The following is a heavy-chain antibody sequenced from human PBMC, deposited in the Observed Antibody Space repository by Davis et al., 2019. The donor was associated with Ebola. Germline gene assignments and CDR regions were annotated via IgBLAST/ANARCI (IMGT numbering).Heavy chain of an antibody. CDR3: ARSVTMVQGSGWFDP. Sequence: ASVKVSCKASGGTFSSYAISWVRQAPGQGLEWMAWISAYNGHTNYAQKFQGRLTLTTDTSTSTAYMELRSLRSDDTAVYYCARSVTMVQGSGWFDPWGQGTLVTVSS. V-gene: IGHV1-18*01. J-gene: IGHJ5*02. CDR1: GGTFSSYA. CDR2: ISAYNGHT. D-gene: IGHD3-10*01.